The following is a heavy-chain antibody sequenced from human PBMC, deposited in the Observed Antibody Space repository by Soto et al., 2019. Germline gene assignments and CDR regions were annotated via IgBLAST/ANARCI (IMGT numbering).Heavy chain of an antibody. CDR3: ARHWAGFEPVALDAFDI. Sequence: SETLSLTCTVSGGSISSSSYYWGWIRQPPGKRLEWIGSIYYSGSTYYNPSLKSRVTISVDTSKNQFSLKLSSVTAADTAVYYCARHWAGFEPVALDAFDIWGQGTMVTVSS. CDR1: GGSISSSSYY. J-gene: IGHJ3*02. CDR2: IYYSGST. V-gene: IGHV4-39*01. D-gene: IGHD2-2*01.